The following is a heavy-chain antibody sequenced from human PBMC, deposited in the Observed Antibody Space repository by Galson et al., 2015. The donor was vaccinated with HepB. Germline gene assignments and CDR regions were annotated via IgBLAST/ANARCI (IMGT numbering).Heavy chain of an antibody. V-gene: IGHV1-69*13. CDR1: GGTFSSYA. J-gene: IGHJ3*02. CDR2: IIPIFGTA. Sequence: SVKVSCKASGGTFSSYAISWVRQAPGQGLEWMGGIIPIFGTANYAQKFQGRVTITADESTSTAYMELSSLRSEDTAVYYCARDPSSYYDILTGYSKEAFDIWGQGTMVTVSS. D-gene: IGHD3-9*01. CDR3: ARDPSSYYDILTGYSKEAFDI.